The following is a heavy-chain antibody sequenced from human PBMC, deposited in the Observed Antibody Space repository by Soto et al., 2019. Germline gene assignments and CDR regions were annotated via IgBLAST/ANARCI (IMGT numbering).Heavy chain of an antibody. CDR3: ARVLFGSNCWFDP. J-gene: IGHJ5*02. V-gene: IGHV4-59*01. CDR2: IYYSGST. Sequence: SETLSLTCTVSGGSISSYYWSWIRQPPGKGLEWIGYIYYSGSTNYNPSLKSRVTISVDTSRNQFSLKLSSVTAADTAVYYCARVLFGSNCWFDPWGQGTLVTVSS. D-gene: IGHD3-16*01. CDR1: GGSISSYY.